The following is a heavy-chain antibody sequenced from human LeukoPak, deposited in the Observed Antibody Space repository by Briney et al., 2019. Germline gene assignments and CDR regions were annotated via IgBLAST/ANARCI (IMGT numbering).Heavy chain of an antibody. J-gene: IGHJ4*02. D-gene: IGHD3-22*01. CDR1: GGSISSGGYY. Sequence: PSQTLSLTCTVSGGSISSGGYYWSWIRQHPGKGLEWIGYIYYSGSTYYNPSLKSRVTMSVDTSKNQFSLKLSSVTAADTAVYYCARDRWESDSSGCYYLRPFDYWGQGTLVTVSS. V-gene: IGHV4-31*03. CDR3: ARDRWESDSSGCYYLRPFDY. CDR2: IYYSGST.